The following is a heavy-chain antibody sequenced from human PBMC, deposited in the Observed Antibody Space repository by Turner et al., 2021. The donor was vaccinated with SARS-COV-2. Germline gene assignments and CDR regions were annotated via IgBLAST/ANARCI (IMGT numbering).Heavy chain of an antibody. J-gene: IGHJ6*02. D-gene: IGHD1-26*01. Sequence: QVQLQQWGAGLLKPSETLSLTCAVYGGSFSGYYWGWIRQPPGKGLEWIGEINHSGSTNYNPSLKSRVTISVDTSKNQFSLKLSSVTAADTAVYYCARGIKGVLMSGGYYYYGMDVWGQGTTVTVSS. CDR2: INHSGST. CDR3: ARGIKGVLMSGGYYYYGMDV. CDR1: GGSFSGYY. V-gene: IGHV4-34*01.